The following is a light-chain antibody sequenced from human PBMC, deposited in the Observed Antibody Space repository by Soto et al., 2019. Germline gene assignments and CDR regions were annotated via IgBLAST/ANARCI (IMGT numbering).Light chain of an antibody. CDR1: QGITND. CDR2: RAS. V-gene: IGKV1-6*01. CDR3: QQDYDYPLT. J-gene: IGKJ4*01. Sequence: QMTQSPTALSAAEKDRGKSTWRVSQGITNDLGWYQQKPGSAPKLLVYRASILHSGVASRFSGSGSGTDFTLTISSLHPEDVATYYCQQDYDYPLTFGGGTKVDIK.